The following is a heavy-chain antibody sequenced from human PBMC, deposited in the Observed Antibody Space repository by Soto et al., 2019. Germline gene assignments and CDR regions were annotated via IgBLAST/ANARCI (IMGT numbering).Heavy chain of an antibody. CDR3: AHRATYWYFDL. V-gene: IGHV2-5*02. CDR2: IYWDDDK. CDR1: GFSLSTSGVG. Sequence: QITLKESGPALVKPTQTLTLTCTFSGFSLSTSGVGVGWIRQPPGKALEWLALIYWDDDKRYSPSLKSRLTXTMXTSKNQVVLTMTNMDPVDTATYYCAHRATYWYFDLWGRGTLVTVSS. J-gene: IGHJ2*01.